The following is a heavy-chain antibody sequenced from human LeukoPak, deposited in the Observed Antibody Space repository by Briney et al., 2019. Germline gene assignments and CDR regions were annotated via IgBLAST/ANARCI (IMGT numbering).Heavy chain of an antibody. J-gene: IGHJ4*02. D-gene: IGHD3-22*01. CDR2: INHSGST. V-gene: IGHV4-34*01. CDR3: ASLYYSFDY. Sequence: PSETLSLTCAVYGGPFSGYYWSWIRQPPGKGLEWIGEINHSGSTNYNPSLKSRVTISVDTSKNQFSLKPSSVTAADTAVYYCASLYYSFDYWGQGTLVTVSS. CDR1: GGPFSGYY.